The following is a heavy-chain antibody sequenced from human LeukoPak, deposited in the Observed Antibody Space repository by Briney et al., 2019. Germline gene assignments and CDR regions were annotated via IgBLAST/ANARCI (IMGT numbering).Heavy chain of an antibody. CDR2: ISNNGGYT. CDR1: GFTFSSSA. D-gene: IGHD2-15*01. CDR3: AKQLGYCSDGSCYFPY. J-gene: IGHJ4*02. V-gene: IGHV3-23*01. Sequence: GGPLRLSCAASGFTFSSSAMSWVRQAPGKGLEWFSAISNNGGYTYYADSVQGRFTISRDNSKSTLCLQMNSLRAEDTAVYYCAKQLGYCSDGSCYFPYWGQGTLVTVSS.